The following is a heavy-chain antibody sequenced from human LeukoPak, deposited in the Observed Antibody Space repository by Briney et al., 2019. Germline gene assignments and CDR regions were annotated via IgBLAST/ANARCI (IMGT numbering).Heavy chain of an antibody. CDR1: GYTFTGYY. D-gene: IGHD6-19*01. Sequence: ASVKVSCKASGYTFTGYYMHWVRQAPGQGLEWMGWINPNSGGTNYAQKFQGRVTMTRDTSISTAYMELSRLRSDDTAVYYCALPHPFFPDSSGWLYFDLWGRGTLVTVSS. CDR3: ALPHPFFPDSSGWLYFDL. CDR2: INPNSGGT. V-gene: IGHV1-2*02. J-gene: IGHJ2*01.